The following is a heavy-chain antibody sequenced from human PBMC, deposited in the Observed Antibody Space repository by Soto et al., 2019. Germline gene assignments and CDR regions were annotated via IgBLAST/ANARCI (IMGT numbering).Heavy chain of an antibody. J-gene: IGHJ4*02. V-gene: IGHV3-48*01. Sequence: SVKGRFTISRDNAKNLLYLQMNNLRPEDTAVYYCAKEFYDSSTGFSGGSDYWGQGALVTVSS. D-gene: IGHD3-9*01. CDR3: AKEFYDSSTGFSGGSDY.